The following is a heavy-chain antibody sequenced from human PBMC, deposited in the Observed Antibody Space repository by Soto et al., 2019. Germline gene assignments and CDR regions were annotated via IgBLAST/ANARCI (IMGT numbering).Heavy chain of an antibody. V-gene: IGHV4-59*08. CDR3: ARHPSASQDGFDT. CDR2: IFYTGST. Sequence: SETLSLTCAVYGGSFSGYYWSWIRQPPGKGLESLGYIFYTGSTNYNPSLKSRVTMSVDTSENRVSLELRSVTAADTAVYYCARHPSASQDGFDTWGRGTMVTVSS. CDR1: GGSFSGYY. J-gene: IGHJ3*02. D-gene: IGHD2-21*01.